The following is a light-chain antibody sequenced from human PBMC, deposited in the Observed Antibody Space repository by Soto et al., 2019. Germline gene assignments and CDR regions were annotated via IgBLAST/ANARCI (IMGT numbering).Light chain of an antibody. CDR3: QQFNSYSLT. J-gene: IGKJ5*01. V-gene: IGKV1-13*02. Sequence: AVQLTQSPSSLSASVGDRVTITCRASQGISSALAWYQQKPGKAPKLLIYDASSLESGVPSRFSGSGSGTDFPLTISSLQPEDFATYYCQQFNSYSLTFGQGTRLEIK. CDR1: QGISSA. CDR2: DAS.